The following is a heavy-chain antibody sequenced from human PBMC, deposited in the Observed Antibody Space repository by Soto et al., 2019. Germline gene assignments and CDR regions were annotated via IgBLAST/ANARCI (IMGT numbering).Heavy chain of an antibody. CDR3: ARGWEAVYVPGWFDP. CDR2: IWYDGSNK. J-gene: IGHJ5*02. Sequence: GGSLRLSCAASGFTFSSYGMHWVRQAPGKGLEWVAVIWYDGSNKYYADSVKGRFTISRDNSKNTLYLQMNSLRAEDTAVYYCARGWEAVYVPGWFDPWGQGTLVTVSS. D-gene: IGHD1-26*01. V-gene: IGHV3-33*01. CDR1: GFTFSSYG.